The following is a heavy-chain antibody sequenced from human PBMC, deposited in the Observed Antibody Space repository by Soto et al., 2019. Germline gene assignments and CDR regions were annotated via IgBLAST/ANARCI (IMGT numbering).Heavy chain of an antibody. CDR1: GGSISSGGYY. J-gene: IGHJ5*02. V-gene: IGHV4-31*03. D-gene: IGHD5-12*01. CDR2: IYYIGGT. CDR3: AREEGGGYDHRWFDP. Sequence: QVQLQESGPGLVKPSQTLSLTCTVSGGSISSGGYYWSWIRLHPGKGLGWIGYIYYIGGTYYNPSLKSRVTISVDTSKNQFSLKLSSVTAADTAVYYCAREEGGGYDHRWFDPWGQGTLVTVSS.